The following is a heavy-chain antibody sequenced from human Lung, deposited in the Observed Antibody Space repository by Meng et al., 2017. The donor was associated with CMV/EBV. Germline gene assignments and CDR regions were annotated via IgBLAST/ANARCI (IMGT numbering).Heavy chain of an antibody. V-gene: IGHV3-30*02. Sequence: GESXKISCAASGFTFSRYAMHWVRQAPGKGLEWVAFTRYDGSNKSYLDSVKGRFTISRDNSKNTLYLQMNSLRAEDTAFYYCAKGKSVLRYFDWLFAFDYXGQGXLVTVSS. J-gene: IGHJ4*01. CDR2: TRYDGSNK. CDR1: GFTFSRYA. D-gene: IGHD3-9*01. CDR3: AKGKSVLRYFDWLFAFDY.